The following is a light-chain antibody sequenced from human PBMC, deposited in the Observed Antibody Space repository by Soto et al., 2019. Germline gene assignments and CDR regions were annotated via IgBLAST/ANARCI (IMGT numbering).Light chain of an antibody. V-gene: IGKV1-39*01. Sequence: DIQMTQSPSSLSASVGDRVTITCRASQSISSYLNWYQQKPGKAPKLLIYGASSLQSGVPSRFSGGGSGTDFTLTISSLQPEDFATYYCQQSYSTPQTFGQGTKVEIK. CDR2: GAS. CDR1: QSISSY. CDR3: QQSYSTPQT. J-gene: IGKJ1*01.